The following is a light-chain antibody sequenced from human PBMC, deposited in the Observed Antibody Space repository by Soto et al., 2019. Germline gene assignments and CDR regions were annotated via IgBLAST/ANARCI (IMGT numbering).Light chain of an antibody. CDR2: KAS. CDR3: QQANSFPLT. Sequence: DIQMTLSPSTLSASVGDRVTITCRASQSITNRLAWYQQKPGKAPKVLIYKASSLASGVPSRFSGSGSGTEFTLTISSLQPEDFATYYCQQANSFPLTFGGGAKVDIK. J-gene: IGKJ4*01. CDR1: QSITNR. V-gene: IGKV1-5*03.